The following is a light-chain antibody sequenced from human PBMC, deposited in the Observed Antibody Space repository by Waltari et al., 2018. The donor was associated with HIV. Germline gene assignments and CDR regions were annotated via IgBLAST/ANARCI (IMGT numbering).Light chain of an antibody. CDR1: HSNIGNNF. Sequence: QSVLTQPPLVSAAPGQKVTISCSGSHSNIGNNFVSWYQHLPGTAPKLLIYENNRRPSRIPDRFSASKTGTSATLGITGLQTGDEAIYYCATWDNSLRAMFGGGTKLTVL. CDR2: ENN. J-gene: IGLJ3*02. V-gene: IGLV1-51*01. CDR3: ATWDNSLRAM.